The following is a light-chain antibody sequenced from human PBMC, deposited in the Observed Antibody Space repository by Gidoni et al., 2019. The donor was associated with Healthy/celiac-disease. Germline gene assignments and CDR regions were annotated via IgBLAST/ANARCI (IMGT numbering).Light chain of an antibody. Sequence: SYELTQPPSVSVSPGQTARITCSGDALPKQYAYWYHQKPGQAPVRVIYKDSERPSGIPERFSGSSSGTTVTLTISGVQAEDEADYYCQSADSSGTGVVFGGGTKLTVL. CDR1: ALPKQY. J-gene: IGLJ2*01. CDR3: QSADSSGTGVV. V-gene: IGLV3-25*03. CDR2: KDS.